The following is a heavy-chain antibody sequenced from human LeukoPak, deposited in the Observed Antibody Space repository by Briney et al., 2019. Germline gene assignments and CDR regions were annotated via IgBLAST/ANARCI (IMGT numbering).Heavy chain of an antibody. CDR3: AHYDFWSGYYIPDY. D-gene: IGHD3-3*01. V-gene: IGHV1-58*02. CDR2: IVVGSGNT. CDR1: GFTFTSSA. J-gene: IGHJ4*02. Sequence: SVKVSCKASGFTFTSSAMQWVRQARGQRLEWIGWIVVGSGNTNYAQKFQERVTITRDMSTSTAYMELSSLRSEATAVYYCAHYDFWSGYYIPDYWGQGTLVTVSS.